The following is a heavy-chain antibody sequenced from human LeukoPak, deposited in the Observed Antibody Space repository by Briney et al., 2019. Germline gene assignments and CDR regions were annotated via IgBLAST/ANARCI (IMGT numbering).Heavy chain of an antibody. D-gene: IGHD4-11*01. CDR1: GGSISSYY. J-gene: IGHJ4*02. CDR3: ARGGRATVITY. CDR2: IYYSGST. V-gene: IGHV4-59*01. Sequence: TSSETLSLTCTVSGGSISSYYWSWIRQPPGKGLEWIGYIYYSGSTKYNPSLKSRVTISVDTSKNQFSLKLSSVTAADTAVYYCARGGRATVITYWGQGTLVTVSS.